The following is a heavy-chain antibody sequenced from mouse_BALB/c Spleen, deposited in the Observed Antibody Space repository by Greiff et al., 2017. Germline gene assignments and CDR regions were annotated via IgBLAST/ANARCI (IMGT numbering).Heavy chain of an antibody. D-gene: IGHD1-1*01. V-gene: IGHV1-54*01. CDR1: GYAFTNYL. J-gene: IGHJ2*01. CDR2: INPGSGGT. Sequence: VQLQQSGAELVRPGTSVKVSCKASGYAFTNYLIEWVKQRPGQGLEWIGVINPGSGGTNYNEKFKGKATLTADKSSSTAYMQLSSLTSDDSAVYFCAVITTVVEGYYFDDWGQGTTLTVSS. CDR3: AVITTVVEGYYFDD.